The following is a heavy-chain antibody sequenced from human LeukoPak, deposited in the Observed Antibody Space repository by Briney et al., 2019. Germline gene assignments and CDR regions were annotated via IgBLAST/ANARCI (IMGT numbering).Heavy chain of an antibody. CDR3: AKDRFYDILTGYPDY. CDR1: GFTLSSFG. D-gene: IGHD3-9*01. CDR2: ISGSSGRT. V-gene: IGHV3-23*01. J-gene: IGHJ4*02. Sequence: GGSLRLPCAASGFTLSSFGMSWVRQAPGKGLEWVSAISGSSGRTYYADAVKGRFTVSRDISKNTVSLQMNRLRADDTAMYHCAKDRFYDILTGYPDYWGQGTLVTVSS.